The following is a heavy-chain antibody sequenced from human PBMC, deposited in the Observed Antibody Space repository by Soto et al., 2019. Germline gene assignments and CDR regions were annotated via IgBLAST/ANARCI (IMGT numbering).Heavy chain of an antibody. Sequence: QVQLQESGPGLVKPSETLSLTCSVSGGSIGSYYWSWIRQPPGQGLEWIGYIYYSGSTNYNPSLKSRVTISVDTSKNQFSLKLSSVTAADTAVYYCARGGWRQIDYWGQGTLVTVSS. CDR2: IYYSGST. CDR1: GGSIGSYY. CDR3: ARGGWRQIDY. V-gene: IGHV4-59*08. J-gene: IGHJ4*02. D-gene: IGHD3-3*01.